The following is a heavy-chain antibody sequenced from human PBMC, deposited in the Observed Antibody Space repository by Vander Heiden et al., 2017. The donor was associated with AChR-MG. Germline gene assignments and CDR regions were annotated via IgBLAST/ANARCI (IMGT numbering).Heavy chain of an antibody. Sequence: QVQLVQSGAEVKKPGSSVTVSCKASGGTFSSYDSSWGRKAPGQGLGWVRGIIPIFGTANYAQKFQGRVTITADKSTSTAYMELSSLRSEDTAVYYCAISVVAATPMGYNWFDPWGQGTLVTVSS. CDR3: AISVVAATPMGYNWFDP. V-gene: IGHV1-69*06. D-gene: IGHD2-15*01. CDR1: GGTFSSYD. CDR2: IIPIFGTA. J-gene: IGHJ5*02.